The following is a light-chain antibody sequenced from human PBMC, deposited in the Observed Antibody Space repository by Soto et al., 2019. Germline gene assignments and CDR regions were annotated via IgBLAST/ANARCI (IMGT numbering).Light chain of an antibody. V-gene: IGKV3-15*01. Sequence: EIVMTQSPATLSMSPGETATLSCRASQSVSDNLACYQQKPGQAPRLLIYGASTRATGIPARFSGSGSGTEFTLTISSLQSEDFAVYYCQQYNNWPRTFGQGTKVDIK. CDR2: GAS. J-gene: IGKJ1*01. CDR1: QSVSDN. CDR3: QQYNNWPRT.